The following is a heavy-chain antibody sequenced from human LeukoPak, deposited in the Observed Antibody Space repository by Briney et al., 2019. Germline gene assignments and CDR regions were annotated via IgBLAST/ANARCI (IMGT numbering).Heavy chain of an antibody. CDR3: ARSPVGYGDVYFFDY. V-gene: IGHV3-74*01. D-gene: IGHD4-17*01. CDR2: INSDGSST. CDR1: GFTFSTYW. Sequence: PGGSLRLSCAASGFTFSTYWMHWVRQAPGKGLVWVSRINSDGSSTRYADFVKGRFTISRDNAKNTLYLQMNSLRAEDTAVYYCARSPVGYGDVYFFDYWGQGTLVTVSS. J-gene: IGHJ4*02.